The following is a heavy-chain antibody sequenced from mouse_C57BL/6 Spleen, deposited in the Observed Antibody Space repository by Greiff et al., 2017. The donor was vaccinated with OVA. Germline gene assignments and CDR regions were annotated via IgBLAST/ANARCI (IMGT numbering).Heavy chain of an antibody. V-gene: IGHV1-64*01. CDR3: ARSYDYHAMDY. CDR2: IHPNSGST. Sequence: QVQLQQPGAELVKPGASVKLSCKASGYTFTSYWMHWVKQRPGQGLEWIGMIHPNSGSTNYNEKFKSKATLTVDKSSSTAYMQLSSLTSEDSAVYYCARSYDYHAMDYWGQGTSVTVSS. CDR1: GYTFTSYW. J-gene: IGHJ4*01. D-gene: IGHD6-5*01.